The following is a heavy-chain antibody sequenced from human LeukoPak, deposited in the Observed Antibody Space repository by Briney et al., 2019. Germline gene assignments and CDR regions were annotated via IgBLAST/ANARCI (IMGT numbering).Heavy chain of an antibody. CDR3: ASEGYYYDSSGYFDY. CDR2: IIPIFGTA. D-gene: IGHD3-22*01. J-gene: IGHJ4*02. V-gene: IGHV1-69*05. CDR1: GGTFSSYA. Sequence: VKVSCKASGGTFSSYAISWVRQAPGQGLEWMGRIIPIFGTANYAQKFQGRVTITTDESTSTAYMELSSLRSEDTVVYYCASEGYYYDSSGYFDYWGQGTLVTVSS.